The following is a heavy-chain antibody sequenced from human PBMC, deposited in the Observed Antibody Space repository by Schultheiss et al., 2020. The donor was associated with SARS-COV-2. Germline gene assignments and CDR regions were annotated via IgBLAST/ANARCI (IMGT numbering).Heavy chain of an antibody. V-gene: IGHV3-23*01. J-gene: IGHJ3*02. CDR1: GFTFSSYA. D-gene: IGHD3-10*01. CDR2: ISGSGGST. Sequence: GGSLRLSCAASGFTFSSYAMSWVRQAPGKGLEWVSAISGSGGSTYYADSVKGRFTISRDNAKNSLYLQMNSLRAEDTAVYYCARTYGSGSFDAFDIWGQGTMVTVSS. CDR3: ARTYGSGSFDAFDI.